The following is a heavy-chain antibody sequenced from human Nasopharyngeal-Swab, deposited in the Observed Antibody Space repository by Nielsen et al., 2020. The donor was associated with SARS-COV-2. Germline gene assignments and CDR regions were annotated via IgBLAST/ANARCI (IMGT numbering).Heavy chain of an antibody. CDR1: GGSISSGGYY. CDR3: ARVLRYFDWLFFDY. Sequence: SETLSLTCTVSGGSISSGGYYWSWIRQHPGKGLEWTGYIYYSGSTYYNPSLKSRVTISVDTSKNQFSLKLSSVTAADTAVYYCARVLRYFDWLFFDYWGQGTLVTVSS. V-gene: IGHV4-31*03. J-gene: IGHJ4*02. CDR2: IYYSGST. D-gene: IGHD3-9*01.